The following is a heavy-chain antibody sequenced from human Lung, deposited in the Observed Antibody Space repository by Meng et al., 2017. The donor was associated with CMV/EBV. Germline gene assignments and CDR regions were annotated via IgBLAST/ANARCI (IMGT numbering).Heavy chain of an antibody. J-gene: IGHJ6*02. CDR1: GFTFSSYW. Sequence: GESLKISCAASGFTFSSYWMRWVRQAPGKGLKWVADIKQDGSEKYYVDSVTDRFTVFRDNADNSQYLQMNKLRPEDTAVYYCATPLDGYCKSYFYYGMDVWGQGTXVTVYS. V-gene: IGHV3-7*01. CDR3: ATPLDGYCKSYFYYGMDV. CDR2: IKQDGSEK. D-gene: IGHD5-24*01.